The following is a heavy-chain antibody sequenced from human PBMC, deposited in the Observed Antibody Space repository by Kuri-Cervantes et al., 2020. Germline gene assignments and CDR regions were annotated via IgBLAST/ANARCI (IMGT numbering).Heavy chain of an antibody. Sequence: GESLKISCAASGFTFSSYSMNWVRQAPGKGLEWVSYISSSSSTIYYADSVKGRFTISRDNAKNSLYLQMNSLRAEDTALYYCARYSSSSLRAEGWFEPWGQGTLVTVSS. CDR2: ISSSSSTI. CDR1: GFTFSSYS. D-gene: IGHD6-6*01. CDR3: ARYSSSSLRAEGWFEP. V-gene: IGHV3-48*04. J-gene: IGHJ5*02.